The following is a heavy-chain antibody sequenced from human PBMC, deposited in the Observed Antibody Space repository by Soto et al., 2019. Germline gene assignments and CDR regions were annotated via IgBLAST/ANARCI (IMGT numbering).Heavy chain of an antibody. J-gene: IGHJ6*02. V-gene: IGHV4-34*01. CDR1: GGSFSGYY. D-gene: IGHD2-21*02. Sequence: QVQLQQWGAGLLKPSETLSLTCAVYGGSFSGYYWSWIRQPPGKGLEWIGEINHSGSTNYNPSLKSRVTISVDTSKNQFSLKLSSVTAADTAVYYCARGRVVVTTSTKGDYYYDGMDVWGQGTTVTVSS. CDR2: INHSGST. CDR3: ARGRVVVTTSTKGDYYYDGMDV.